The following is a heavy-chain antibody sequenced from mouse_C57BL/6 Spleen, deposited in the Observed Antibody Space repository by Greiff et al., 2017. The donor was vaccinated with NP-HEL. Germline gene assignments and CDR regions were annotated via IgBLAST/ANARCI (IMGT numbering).Heavy chain of an antibody. Sequence: QVQLQQSGPELVKPGASVKISCKASGYAFSSSWMNWVKQRPGKGLEWIGRIYPGDGDTNYNGKFKGKATLTADKSSSTAYMQLSSLTSEDSAVYCCARSDRGYYSNSWFAYWGQGTLVTVSA. D-gene: IGHD2-5*01. V-gene: IGHV1-82*01. CDR2: IYPGDGDT. J-gene: IGHJ3*01. CDR3: ARSDRGYYSNSWFAY. CDR1: GYAFSSSW.